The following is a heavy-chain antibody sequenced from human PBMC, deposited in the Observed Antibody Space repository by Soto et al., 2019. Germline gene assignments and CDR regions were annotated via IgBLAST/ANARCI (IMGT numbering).Heavy chain of an antibody. D-gene: IGHD2-15*01. CDR1: GGTFSSYA. CDR2: IIPIFGTA. J-gene: IGHJ6*02. CDR3: ARSGVVVVAASRPYYYDMDV. V-gene: IGHV1-69*01. Sequence: QVQLVQSGAEVKKPGSSVKVSCKASGGTFSSYAISWVRQAPGQGLEWMGGIIPIFGTANYAQKFQGRVTIAADESTGAAYMELGSLGSKDMAVYYSARSGVVVVAASRPYYYDMDVWGQGTTVTVS.